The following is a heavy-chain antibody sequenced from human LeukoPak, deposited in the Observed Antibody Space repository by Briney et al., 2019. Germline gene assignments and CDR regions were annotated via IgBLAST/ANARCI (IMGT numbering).Heavy chain of an antibody. CDR3: AKPVISSAYQGTYYMDV. D-gene: IGHD3-16*01. V-gene: IGHV3-30*02. J-gene: IGHJ6*03. Sequence: GGSLRLSCAASGLIFSSYGMHWVRQAPGEGLEWVAYIRHDESKTFYADSVKVRFTISRDNSKNTLYLQMHSLRAEDTALYYCAKPVISSAYQGTYYMDVWGKGTTVTVSS. CDR2: IRHDESKT. CDR1: GLIFSSYG.